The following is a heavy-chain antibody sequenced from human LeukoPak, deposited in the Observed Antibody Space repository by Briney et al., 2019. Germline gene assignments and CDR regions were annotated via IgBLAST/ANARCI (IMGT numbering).Heavy chain of an antibody. V-gene: IGHV3-30-3*01. J-gene: IGHJ4*02. CDR3: ARDRAGFDY. CDR2: ISYDGSNK. CDR1: GFTFSSYA. Sequence: GGSLRLSCAASGFTFSSYAMHWVRQAPGKGLEWVAVISYDGSNKYYADSVKGRFTISRDNSKNTLYLQMDSLRAEDTAVDYCARDRAGFDYWGQGTLVTVSS. D-gene: IGHD6-19*01.